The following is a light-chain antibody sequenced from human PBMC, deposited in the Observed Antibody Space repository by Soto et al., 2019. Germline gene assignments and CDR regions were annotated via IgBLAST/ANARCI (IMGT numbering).Light chain of an antibody. CDR2: GAS. CDR1: QSGSSK. CDR3: QQYNDWPRT. J-gene: IGKJ1*01. V-gene: IGKV3-15*01. Sequence: VLTLSPATLSVTPGESATLSRTATQSGSSKLAWYQQKPGQAPRLLIYGASTRATGISARFSGSGSGTEFTLTISSLQSEDFAVYYCQQYNDWPRTFGQGTKVDIK.